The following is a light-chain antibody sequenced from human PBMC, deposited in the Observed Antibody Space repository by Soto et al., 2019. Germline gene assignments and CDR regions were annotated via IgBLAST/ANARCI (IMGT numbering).Light chain of an antibody. CDR2: EVS. J-gene: IGLJ1*01. CDR1: SSDVGGYNY. V-gene: IGLV2-8*01. CDR3: SSYAGSNILGG. Sequence: QSVLTQPPSASGSPGQSVTISCTGTSSDVGGYNYVSWYQQHPGKAPKRRIYEVSKRPSGVPDRFSGSKSGNTASLTVSGLQAEDEADYYCSSYAGSNILGGFGTGTKVTVL.